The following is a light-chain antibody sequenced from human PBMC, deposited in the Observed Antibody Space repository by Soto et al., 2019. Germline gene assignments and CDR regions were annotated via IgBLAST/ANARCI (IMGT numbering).Light chain of an antibody. CDR3: QQSGSSPYT. CDR2: GAS. Sequence: EIVLTQSPGTLSLSPGERATLSCRASQSVSSSSLAWYQQNPGQAPRLLIYGASRRATGIPDRFSGSGSGTDFTLTISRLEPEDFAVYYCQQSGSSPYTFGQGTKLEIK. V-gene: IGKV3-20*01. J-gene: IGKJ2*01. CDR1: QSVSSSS.